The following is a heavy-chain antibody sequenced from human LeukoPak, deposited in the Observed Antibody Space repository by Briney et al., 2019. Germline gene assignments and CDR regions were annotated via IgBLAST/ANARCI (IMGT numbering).Heavy chain of an antibody. CDR1: GYTFTGYY. Sequence: GASVKVSCKASGYTFTGYYMRWVRQAPGQGLEWMGWINPNSGGTNYAQKFQGRVTMTRDTSISTAYMELSRLRSDDTAVYYCARDRGMIVVVNLFDYWGQGTLVTVSS. CDR2: INPNSGGT. J-gene: IGHJ4*02. CDR3: ARDRGMIVVVNLFDY. V-gene: IGHV1-2*02. D-gene: IGHD3-22*01.